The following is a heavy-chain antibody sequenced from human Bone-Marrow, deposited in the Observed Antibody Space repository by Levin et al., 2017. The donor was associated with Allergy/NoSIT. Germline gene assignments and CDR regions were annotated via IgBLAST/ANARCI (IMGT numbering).Heavy chain of an antibody. V-gene: IGHV3-64D*06. CDR1: GFTFSYFA. D-gene: IGHD6-13*01. Sequence: AGGSLRLSCSASGFTFSYFAMHWVRQAPGKGLQYVSSISSNGDRTYHADFVKGRFTISRDNSKNMMFLQMDFLRVEDTATYYCVKMTNSSSLSFYFDYWGQGALVTVSS. J-gene: IGHJ4*02. CDR3: VKMTNSSSLSFYFDY. CDR2: ISSNGDRT.